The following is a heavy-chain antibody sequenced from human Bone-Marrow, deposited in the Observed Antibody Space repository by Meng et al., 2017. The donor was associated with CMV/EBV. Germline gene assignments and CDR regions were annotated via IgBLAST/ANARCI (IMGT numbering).Heavy chain of an antibody. CDR3: ASHYYYYYGMDV. Sequence: GASLKISCAASGFTFSSYAMHWVRQAPGKGLEWVAVISYDGSNKYYADAVKGRFTISRDNAKNSLYLQMNSLRAEDTAVYYCASHYYYYYGMDVWGQGTTVTVAS. CDR1: GFTFSSYA. CDR2: ISYDGSNK. J-gene: IGHJ6*02. V-gene: IGHV3-30-3*01.